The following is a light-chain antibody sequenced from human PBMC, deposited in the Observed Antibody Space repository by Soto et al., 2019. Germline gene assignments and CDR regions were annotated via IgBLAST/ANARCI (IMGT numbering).Light chain of an antibody. Sequence: QLVLTQSPSASASLGASVKLTCTLSSGHSSYAIAWHQQQPEKGPRYLMKLNSDGSHSKGDGIPDRFSGSRSGAARYLTISSLQSEDEADYYCQTWGTGIQVFGGGTKVTVL. CDR3: QTWGTGIQV. CDR1: SGHSSYA. CDR2: LNSDGSH. J-gene: IGLJ3*02. V-gene: IGLV4-69*01.